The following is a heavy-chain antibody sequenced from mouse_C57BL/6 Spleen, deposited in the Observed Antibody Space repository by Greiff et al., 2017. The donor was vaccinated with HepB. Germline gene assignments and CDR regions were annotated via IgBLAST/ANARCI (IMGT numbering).Heavy chain of an antibody. Sequence: VQLQQPGAELVRPGSSVKLSCKASGYTFTSYWMHWVKQRPIQGLEWIGNIDPSDSETHYIQKFKDKATLTVDKSSSTAYMQLSSLTSEDSAVYYCARFLDSSGYVRAMDYWGQGTSVTVSS. V-gene: IGHV1-52*01. J-gene: IGHJ4*01. CDR2: IDPSDSET. D-gene: IGHD3-2*02. CDR3: ARFLDSSGYVRAMDY. CDR1: GYTFTSYW.